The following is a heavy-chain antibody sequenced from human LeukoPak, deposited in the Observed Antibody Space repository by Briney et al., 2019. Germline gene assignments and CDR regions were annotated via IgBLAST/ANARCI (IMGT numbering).Heavy chain of an antibody. Sequence: GGSLRLSCAASGFTFSSYAMHWVRQAPGKGLEWVAVISYDGSNKYYADSVKGRFTISRDNSKNTLYLQMNSLRAEDTAVYYCARGPNGSGSPYYFDYWGQGTLVTVSP. J-gene: IGHJ4*02. V-gene: IGHV3-30*04. D-gene: IGHD3-10*01. CDR3: ARGPNGSGSPYYFDY. CDR1: GFTFSSYA. CDR2: ISYDGSNK.